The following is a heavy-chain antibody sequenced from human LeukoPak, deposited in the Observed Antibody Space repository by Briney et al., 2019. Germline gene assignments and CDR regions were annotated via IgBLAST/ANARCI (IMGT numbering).Heavy chain of an antibody. Sequence: GASVKVSCKASGYTFTTYGISWVRQAPGQGLEWMGWISAYSANTNYAQKLQGRVTMTTDTSTNTAYLELRSLRSDDTAVYYCARDFGITRDTLGYWGQGTLVTVSS. V-gene: IGHV1-18*01. CDR2: ISAYSANT. D-gene: IGHD1-14*01. CDR3: ARDFGITRDTLGY. J-gene: IGHJ4*02. CDR1: GYTFTTYG.